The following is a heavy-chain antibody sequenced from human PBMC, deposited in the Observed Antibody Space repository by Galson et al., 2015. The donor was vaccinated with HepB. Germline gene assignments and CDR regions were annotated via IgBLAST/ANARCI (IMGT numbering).Heavy chain of an antibody. CDR3: ARVSGYSYGRYYFDY. CDR1: GGTFSSYA. CDR2: IIPIFGTA. J-gene: IGHJ4*02. D-gene: IGHD5-18*01. V-gene: IGHV1-69*13. Sequence: SVKVSCKASGGTFSSYAISWVRQAPGQGLEWMGGIIPIFGTANYAQKFQGRVTITADESTSTAYMELSSLRSEDTAVYYCARVSGYSYGRYYFDYWGQGTLVTVSS.